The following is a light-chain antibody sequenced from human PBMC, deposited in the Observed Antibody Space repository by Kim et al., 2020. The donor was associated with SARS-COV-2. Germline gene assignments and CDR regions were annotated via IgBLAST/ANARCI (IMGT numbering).Light chain of an antibody. J-gene: IGLJ3*02. CDR3: QAWDSRTNWV. CDR1: KLGDKY. CDR2: QDS. Sequence: VSPGQTASITCSGDKLGDKYACWYQQKPGQSTVLVIYQDSKRPSGIPERFSGSNAGNTATLTISGTQAMDEADYYCQAWDSRTNWVFGGGTQRTVL. V-gene: IGLV3-1*01.